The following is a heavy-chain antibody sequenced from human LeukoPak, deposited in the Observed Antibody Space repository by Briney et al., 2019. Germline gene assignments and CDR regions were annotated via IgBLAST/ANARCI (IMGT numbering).Heavy chain of an antibody. Sequence: ASVKVSCKASGGTFSSYAISWVRQAPGQGLEWMGIINPSGGSTSYAQKFQGRVTMTRDTSTSTVYMELSSLRSEDTAVYYCARAGGTEYWGQGTLVTVSS. CDR3: ARAGGTEY. V-gene: IGHV1-46*01. CDR1: GGTFSSYA. CDR2: INPSGGST. D-gene: IGHD6-13*01. J-gene: IGHJ4*02.